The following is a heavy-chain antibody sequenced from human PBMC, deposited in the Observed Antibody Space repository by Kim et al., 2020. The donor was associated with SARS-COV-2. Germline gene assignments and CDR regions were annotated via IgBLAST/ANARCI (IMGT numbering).Heavy chain of an antibody. D-gene: IGHD3-10*01. J-gene: IGHJ5*02. CDR3: ARQYIWFGDENWFDP. V-gene: IGHV4-39*01. Sequence: PSLKSRVTISVDTSKNQFSLKLSSVTAADTAVYYCARQYIWFGDENWFDPWGQGTLVTVSS.